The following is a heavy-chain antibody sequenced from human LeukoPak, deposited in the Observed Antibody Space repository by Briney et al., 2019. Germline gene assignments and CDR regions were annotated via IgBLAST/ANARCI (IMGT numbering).Heavy chain of an antibody. CDR2: IIPMFGAV. CDR1: GGTFSSYV. CDR3: VRDYDISGPQKNFFDY. Sequence: GSSVKVSCKASGGTFSSYVISWVRQAPGQGLQWMGGIIPMFGAVNYAQKFQGKVTITADESTGTAYMELSSLRSEDTAVYYCVRDYDISGPQKNFFDYWGQGTLVTVSS. V-gene: IGHV1-69*13. J-gene: IGHJ4*02. D-gene: IGHD3-22*01.